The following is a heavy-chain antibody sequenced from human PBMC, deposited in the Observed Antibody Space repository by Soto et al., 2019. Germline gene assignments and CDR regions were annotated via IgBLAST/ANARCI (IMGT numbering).Heavy chain of an antibody. CDR2: ISYSGST. D-gene: IGHD2-21*01. Sequence: SETLSLTCTVSGGSVSSGSYYWSWIRQPPGKGLEWIGYISYSGSTSYNPSLKSRVTISVDTSKNQMSLKLNSVTAADTAVYYCARVWGSYYHYGMDVWGQGTTVTVSS. CDR1: GGSVSSGSYY. J-gene: IGHJ6*02. CDR3: ARVWGSYYHYGMDV. V-gene: IGHV4-61*01.